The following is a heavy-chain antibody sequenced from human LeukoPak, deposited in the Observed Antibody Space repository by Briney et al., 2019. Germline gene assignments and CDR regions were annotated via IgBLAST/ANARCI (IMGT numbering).Heavy chain of an antibody. V-gene: IGHV3-30*03. CDR2: ISHDGSNK. Sequence: GTSLRLSCAASGFPFSDYGMYWVRQAPGKGLEWLAVISHDGSNKYYADSVKGRITISRDNSMNTLYLQMNSLRPEDTAVYYCARPRGYSGYDYAFDIWGQGTMVTVSS. CDR1: GFPFSDYG. D-gene: IGHD5-12*01. J-gene: IGHJ3*02. CDR3: ARPRGYSGYDYAFDI.